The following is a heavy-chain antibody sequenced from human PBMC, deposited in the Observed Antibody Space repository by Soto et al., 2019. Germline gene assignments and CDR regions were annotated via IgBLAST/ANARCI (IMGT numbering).Heavy chain of an antibody. CDR1: GYSFTSYW. CDR2: IDPSDSYT. CDR3: ARPFYRGYCTDGVCYSYDY. Sequence: GESLKISCKGSGYSFTSYWISWVRQMPGKGLEWMGRIDPSDSYTNYSPSFQGHVTISADKSTSTAYLQWSSLKASDTAIYYCARPFYRGYCTDGVCYSYDYWGHGTLVTVSS. J-gene: IGHJ4*01. D-gene: IGHD2-8*01. V-gene: IGHV5-10-1*01.